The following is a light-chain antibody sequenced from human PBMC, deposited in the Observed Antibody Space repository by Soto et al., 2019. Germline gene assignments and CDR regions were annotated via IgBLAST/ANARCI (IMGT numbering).Light chain of an antibody. CDR2: DVS. Sequence: QSALTQPRSVSGSPGQSVTISCSGTSSDVGGYNYVSWYQQHPGKAPKLMIYDVSKRPSGVPDRFSGSKSGNTASLTISGLQAEDEADYYCCSYAASYTGVFGGGTKVTVL. CDR1: SSDVGGYNY. J-gene: IGLJ3*02. V-gene: IGLV2-11*01. CDR3: CSYAASYTGV.